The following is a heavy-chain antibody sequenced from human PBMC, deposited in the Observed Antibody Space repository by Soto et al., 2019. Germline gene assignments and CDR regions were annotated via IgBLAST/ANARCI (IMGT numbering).Heavy chain of an antibody. CDR3: ARGIAAAGTEYFQH. Sequence: ASVKVSCKASGGTFSSYAISWVRQAPGQGLEWMGGIIPIFGTANYAQKFQGRVTITADESTSTAYMELSSLRSEDTAVYYCARGIAAAGTEYFQHWGQGTLVTVSS. V-gene: IGHV1-69*13. D-gene: IGHD6-13*01. J-gene: IGHJ1*01. CDR2: IIPIFGTA. CDR1: GGTFSSYA.